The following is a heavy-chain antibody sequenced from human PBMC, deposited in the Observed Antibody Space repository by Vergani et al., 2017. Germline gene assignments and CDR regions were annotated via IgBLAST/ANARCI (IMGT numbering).Heavy chain of an antibody. CDR3: ARVGNYYGSGSYTTFFDY. CDR2: ISYDGSNK. V-gene: IGHV3-30-3*01. Sequence: VQLVESGGGVVQPGRSLRLSCAASGFTFSSYAMHWVRQAPGKGLEWVAVISYDGSNKYYADSVKGRFTISRDNSKNTLYLQMNSLRAEDTAGYYCARVGNYYGSGSYTTFFDYWGQGTLVTVSS. CDR1: GFTFSSYA. D-gene: IGHD3-10*01. J-gene: IGHJ4*02.